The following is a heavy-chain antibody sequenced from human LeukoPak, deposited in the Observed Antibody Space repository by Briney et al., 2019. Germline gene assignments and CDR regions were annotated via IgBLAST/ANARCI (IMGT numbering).Heavy chain of an antibody. J-gene: IGHJ4*02. D-gene: IGHD6-19*01. CDR3: AREARGDSGWYYFDY. Sequence: PGGSLRLSCAASGFTFSSYAMHWVRQAPGKGLEWVAVISYDGSNKYYADSVKGRFTISRDNSKNTLYLQMNSLRAEDTAVYYCAREARGDSGWYYFDYWGQGTLVTVSS. V-gene: IGHV3-30-3*01. CDR1: GFTFSSYA. CDR2: ISYDGSNK.